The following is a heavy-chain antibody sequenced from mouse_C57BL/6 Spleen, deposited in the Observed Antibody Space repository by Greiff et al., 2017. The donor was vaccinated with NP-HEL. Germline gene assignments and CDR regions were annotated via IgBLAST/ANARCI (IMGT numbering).Heavy chain of an antibody. J-gene: IGHJ2*01. CDR3: ARGVFNY. V-gene: IGHV1-7*01. Sequence: QVQLQQSGAELAKPGASVKLSCKASGYTFTSYWMHWVKQRPGQGLEWIGYINPSSGYTNYNQKFKGKATLTADTSSSTAYMQLSSLTYEDSAVYYCARGVFNYWGQGTTLTVSS. CDR2: INPSSGYT. CDR1: GYTFTSYW.